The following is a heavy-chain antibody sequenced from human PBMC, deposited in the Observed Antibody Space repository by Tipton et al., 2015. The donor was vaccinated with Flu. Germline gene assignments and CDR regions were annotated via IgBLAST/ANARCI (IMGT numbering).Heavy chain of an antibody. J-gene: IGHJ5*02. Sequence: QVQLVQSGAEVKKPGASVKVSCKASGYTFTSYYMHWVRQAPGQGLEWMGIINPSGGSTSYAQKFQGRVTMTRDTSTSTVYMELSSLRSEDTAVYYCARGNEGSTSGRNWFDPWGQGTLVTVSS. CDR3: ARGNEGSTSGRNWFDP. D-gene: IGHD2-2*01. V-gene: IGHV1-46*01. CDR1: GYTFTSYY. CDR2: INPSGGST.